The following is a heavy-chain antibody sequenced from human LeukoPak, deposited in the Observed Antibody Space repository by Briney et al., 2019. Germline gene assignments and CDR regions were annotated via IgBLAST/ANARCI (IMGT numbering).Heavy chain of an antibody. V-gene: IGHV4-34*01. CDR1: GGSFSGYY. CDR3: ARGSLLGYCSGGSCYSSLSRNYYFDY. Sequence: SETLPLTCAVYGGSFSGYYWSWIRQPPGKGLEWIGEINHSGSINYNPSLKSRVTISVDTSKNQFSLKLSSVTAADTAVYYCARGSLLGYCSGGSCYSSLSRNYYFDYWGQGTLVTVSS. D-gene: IGHD2-15*01. J-gene: IGHJ4*02. CDR2: INHSGSI.